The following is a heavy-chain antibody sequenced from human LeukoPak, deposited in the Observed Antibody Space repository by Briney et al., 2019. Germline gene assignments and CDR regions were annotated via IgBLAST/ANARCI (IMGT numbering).Heavy chain of an antibody. V-gene: IGHV1-69*05. CDR1: GGTFSSYA. CDR3: ARVGAPHHDAFDI. Sequence: SVKVSCKASGGTFSSYAISWVRQAPGQGLEWMGGIIPIFGTANYAQKFQGRVTMTRDTSTSTVYMELSSLRSEDTAVYYCARVGAPHHDAFDIWGQGTMVTVSS. D-gene: IGHD1-26*01. J-gene: IGHJ3*02. CDR2: IIPIFGTA.